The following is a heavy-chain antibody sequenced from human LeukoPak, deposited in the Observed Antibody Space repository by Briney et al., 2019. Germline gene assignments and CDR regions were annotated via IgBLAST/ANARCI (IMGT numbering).Heavy chain of an antibody. V-gene: IGHV4-59*01. J-gene: IGHJ3*02. CDR2: IYYSGST. Sequence: PSETLSLTCTVSGGSISSYYWSWIRQPPGKGLEWIGYIYYSGSTNYNPSLKSRVTISVDTSKNQFSLKLSSVTAADTAVYYCARVIPYMGDAFDIWGQGTMVTVSS. D-gene: IGHD1-1*01. CDR3: ARVIPYMGDAFDI. CDR1: GGSISSYY.